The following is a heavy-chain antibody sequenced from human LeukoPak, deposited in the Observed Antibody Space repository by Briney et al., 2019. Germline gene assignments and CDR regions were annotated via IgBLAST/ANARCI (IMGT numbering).Heavy chain of an antibody. V-gene: IGHV3-7*01. CDR1: GFTFSSYW. Sequence: GGSLRLSCVASGFTFSSYWMSWVRQAPGKGLEWVANIRQDGSVQNYVDSVKGRFTISRDNSKNTLYLQMNSLRAEDTAVYYCATNYYDSSGYDYWGQGTLVTVSS. J-gene: IGHJ4*02. CDR2: IRQDGSVQ. D-gene: IGHD3-22*01. CDR3: ATNYYDSSGYDY.